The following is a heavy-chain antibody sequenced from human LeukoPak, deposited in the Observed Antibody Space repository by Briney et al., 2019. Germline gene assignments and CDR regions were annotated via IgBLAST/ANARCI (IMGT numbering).Heavy chain of an antibody. D-gene: IGHD2-2*01. V-gene: IGHV1-3*03. CDR1: GGTFSSYA. J-gene: IGHJ4*02. CDR2: INAGNGNT. Sequence: ASVKVSCKASGGTFSSYAISWVRQAPGQRLEWMGWINAGNGNTKYSQEFQGRVTITRDTSASTAYMELSSLRSEDMAVYYCARGGIVVVPAANPPFDYWGQGTLVTVSS. CDR3: ARGGIVVVPAANPPFDY.